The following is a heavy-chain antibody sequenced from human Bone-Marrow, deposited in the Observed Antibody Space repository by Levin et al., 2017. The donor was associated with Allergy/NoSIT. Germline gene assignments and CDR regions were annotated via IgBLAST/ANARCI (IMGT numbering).Heavy chain of an antibody. J-gene: IGHJ4*02. CDR2: IYSGGST. V-gene: IGHV3-53*01. Sequence: GGSLRLSCAASGFTFDRYALSWVRQAPGKGLEWVSVIYSGGSTYYADSVRGRVTVSRDSSENTVYLQMNSLRAEDTALYYCARFDYNSGISYWGQGTLVTVSS. CDR3: ARFDYNSGISY. D-gene: IGHD3-10*01. CDR1: GFTFDRYA.